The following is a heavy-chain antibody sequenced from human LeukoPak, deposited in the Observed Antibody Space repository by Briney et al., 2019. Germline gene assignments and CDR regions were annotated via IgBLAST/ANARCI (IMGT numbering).Heavy chain of an antibody. CDR3: ARIGRITIFGVVTYYFDY. D-gene: IGHD3-3*01. J-gene: IGHJ4*02. CDR1: GFTFSSYS. CDR2: ISSSSSYI. V-gene: IGHV3-21*01. Sequence: GGSLRLSCAASGFTFSSYSMNWVRQAPGKGLEWVSSISSSSSYIYYADSVKGRFTISRDNAKNSLYLQVNSLRAEDTAVYYCARIGRITIFGVVTYYFDYWGQGTLVTVSS.